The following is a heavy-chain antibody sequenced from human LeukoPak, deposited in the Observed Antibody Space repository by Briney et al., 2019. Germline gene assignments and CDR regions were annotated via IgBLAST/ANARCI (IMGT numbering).Heavy chain of an antibody. D-gene: IGHD1-1*01. Sequence: GESLKISCKGSGYSFSTYWVALVRQMPGKGLEWMGIIYPGDSETRYSPSFQGQVTISADKSISTAYLQWSSLKASDTAMYYCARPTSLAFDYWGQGTQVTVSS. CDR2: IYPGDSET. CDR1: GYSFSTYW. V-gene: IGHV5-51*01. CDR3: ARPTSLAFDY. J-gene: IGHJ4*02.